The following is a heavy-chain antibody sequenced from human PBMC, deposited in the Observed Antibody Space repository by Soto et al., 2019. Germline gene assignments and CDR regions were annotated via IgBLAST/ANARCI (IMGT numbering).Heavy chain of an antibody. CDR1: GYTFVAYY. CDR2: IRPNSGDT. Sequence: ASVKVSCKASGYTFVAYYIHWVRQAPGRGLEWLGWIRPNSGDTKYAQKFQGSVTMTSDTSSGTAFLDLSKLTSDDTAIYYCARSYYDIWTGPSDYYYYAMGVWGQ. D-gene: IGHD3-9*01. CDR3: ARSYYDIWTGPSDYYYYAMGV. J-gene: IGHJ6*02. V-gene: IGHV1-2*04.